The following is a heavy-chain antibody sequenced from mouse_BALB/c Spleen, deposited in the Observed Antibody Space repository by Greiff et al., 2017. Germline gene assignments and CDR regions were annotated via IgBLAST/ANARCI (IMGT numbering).Heavy chain of an antibody. CDR1: GYTFSSYW. J-gene: IGHJ4*01. CDR3: ARWGYGSSYPPYAMDY. V-gene: IGHV1-9*01. Sequence: VQLQQSGAELMKPGASVKISCKATGYTFSSYWIEWVKQRPGHGLEWIGEILPGSGSTNYNEKFKGKATFTADTSSNTAYMQLSSLTSEDSAVYYCARWGYGSSYPPYAMDYWGQGTSVTVSS. CDR2: ILPGSGST. D-gene: IGHD1-1*01.